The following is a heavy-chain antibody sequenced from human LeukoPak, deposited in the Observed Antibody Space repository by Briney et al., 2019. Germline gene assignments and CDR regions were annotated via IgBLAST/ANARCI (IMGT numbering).Heavy chain of an antibody. CDR3: AGDPPSFQH. V-gene: IGHV3-21*01. CDR2: ISTTSTFI. CDR1: GFTFSSYN. J-gene: IGHJ1*01. Sequence: GGSLRLSCEASGFTFSSYNMNWVRQAPGKGLEWVSSISTTSTFIYYADSVKGRFTISRDNAKNSLYLQMNSLRAEDTALYYCAGDPPSFQHWGQGTLVTVSS.